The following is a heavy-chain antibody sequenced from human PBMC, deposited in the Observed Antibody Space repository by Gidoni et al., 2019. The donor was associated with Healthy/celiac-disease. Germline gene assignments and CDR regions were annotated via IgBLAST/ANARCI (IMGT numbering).Heavy chain of an antibody. Sequence: QVQLVQSGAEVKTPGSSVKVSCKASGGTFSSYAIRWVRQAPGQGLEWMGGIIPIFGTANYAQKFQGRVTITADESTSTAYMELSSLRAEDTAVYYCAREKLGVRGAIPWFDPWGQGTLVTVSS. V-gene: IGHV1-69*01. CDR1: GGTFSSYA. CDR3: AREKLGVRGAIPWFDP. J-gene: IGHJ5*02. D-gene: IGHD3-10*01. CDR2: IIPIFGTA.